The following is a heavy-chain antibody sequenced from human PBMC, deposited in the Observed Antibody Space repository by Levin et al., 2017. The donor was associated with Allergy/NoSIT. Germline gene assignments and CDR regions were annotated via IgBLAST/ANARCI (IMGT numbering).Heavy chain of an antibody. CDR2: ISYDGSNK. J-gene: IGHJ6*02. D-gene: IGHD6-6*01. CDR1: GFTFSSYA. Sequence: GGSLRLSCAASGFTFSSYAMHWVRQAPGKGLEWVAVISYDGSNKYYADSVKGRFTISRDNSKNTLYLQMNSLRAEDTAVYYCAREFSSSSRAGGYYYYGMDVWGQGTTVTVSS. CDR3: AREFSSSSRAGGYYYYGMDV. V-gene: IGHV3-30-3*01.